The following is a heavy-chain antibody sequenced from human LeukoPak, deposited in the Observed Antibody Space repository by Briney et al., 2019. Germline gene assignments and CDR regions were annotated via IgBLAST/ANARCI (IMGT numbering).Heavy chain of an antibody. J-gene: IGHJ4*02. CDR3: ARFMGIAAAATQAFDY. CDR2: INHSGST. V-gene: IGHV4-34*01. CDR1: GGSFSGYY. D-gene: IGHD6-13*01. Sequence: SETPSLTCAVYGGSFSGYYWSWIRQPPGKGLEWIGEINHSGSTNYNPSLKSRVTISVDTSKNQFSLKLSSVTAADTAVYYCARFMGIAAAATQAFDYWGQGTLVTVSS.